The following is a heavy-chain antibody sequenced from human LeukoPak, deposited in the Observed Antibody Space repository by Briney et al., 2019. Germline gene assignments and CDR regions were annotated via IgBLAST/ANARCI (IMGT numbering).Heavy chain of an antibody. D-gene: IGHD3/OR15-3a*01. CDR1: GGSISSYY. CDR3: ARARYHTEMTYFRTVYYFDY. Sequence: PSETLSLTCTVPGGSISSYYWSWIRQPPGKGLEWIGYIHYSGSTNYNPSLKSRVTISVDTSKNQFSLKLSSVTAADTAVYYCARARYHTEMTYFRTVYYFDYWGQGTLVTVSS. J-gene: IGHJ4*02. CDR2: IHYSGST. V-gene: IGHV4-59*01.